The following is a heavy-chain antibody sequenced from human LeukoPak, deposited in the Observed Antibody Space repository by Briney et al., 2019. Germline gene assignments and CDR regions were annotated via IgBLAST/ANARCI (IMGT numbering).Heavy chain of an antibody. CDR1: GYTFTSYG. CDR3: ARPAAPILDYEDYFDY. D-gene: IGHD2-2*01. CDR2: ISAYNGNT. J-gene: IGHJ4*02. V-gene: IGHV1-18*01. Sequence: ASVKVSCKASGYTFTSYGISWVRRAPGQGLEWMGWISAYNGNTNYAQKLQGRVTMTTDTSTSTAYMELRSLRSDDTAVYYCARPAAPILDYEDYFDYWGQGTLVTVSS.